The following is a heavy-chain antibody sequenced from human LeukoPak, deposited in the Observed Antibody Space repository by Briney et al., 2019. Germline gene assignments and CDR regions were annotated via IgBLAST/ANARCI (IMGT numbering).Heavy chain of an antibody. Sequence: SETLSLTCTVSGGSISSYYWSWIRQPAGKGLEWIGRIYTSGSTNYNPSLKSRVTMSVDTSKNQFSLKLSSVTAADTAVYYCARSLYYYGSDSFDIWGQGTMVTVSS. CDR3: ARSLYYYGSDSFDI. CDR2: IYTSGST. J-gene: IGHJ3*02. CDR1: GGSISSYY. V-gene: IGHV4-4*07. D-gene: IGHD3-10*01.